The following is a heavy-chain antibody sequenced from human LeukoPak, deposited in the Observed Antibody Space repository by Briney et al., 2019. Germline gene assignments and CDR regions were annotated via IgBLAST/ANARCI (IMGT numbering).Heavy chain of an antibody. CDR1: GYSSTNYW. J-gene: IGHJ4*02. Sequence: GESLKISCKGSGYSSTNYWIGWVRQMPGKGLEWMGIIYPGDSETRYSPSFQGRVTISADKSITTAHLQWSDLKASDTAVYYCVRRDYGSTRSHSERNFDYWGQGTLVTVSS. CDR2: IYPGDSET. CDR3: VRRDYGSTRSHSERNFDY. V-gene: IGHV5-51*01. D-gene: IGHD3-10*01.